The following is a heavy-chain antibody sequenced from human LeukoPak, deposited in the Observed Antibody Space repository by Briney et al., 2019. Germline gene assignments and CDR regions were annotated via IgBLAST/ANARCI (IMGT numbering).Heavy chain of an antibody. J-gene: IGHJ5*02. V-gene: IGHV1-2*02. CDR1: GYTFTGYY. CDR2: INPNSGGT. Sequence: ASVKVSCKASGYTFTGYYMHWVRQAPGQGLEWMGWINPNSGGTNYAQKFQGRVTMTRDTSISTAYMELSRLRSDDTAVYCCARGQYCSSTSCYNNWFDPWGQGTLVTVSS. CDR3: ARGQYCSSTSCYNNWFDP. D-gene: IGHD2-2*01.